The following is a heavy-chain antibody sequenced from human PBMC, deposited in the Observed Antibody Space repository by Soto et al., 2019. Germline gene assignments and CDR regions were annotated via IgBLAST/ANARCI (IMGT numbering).Heavy chain of an antibody. J-gene: IGHJ3*02. D-gene: IGHD2-2*01. CDR3: ARSTRILRALDI. CDR2: INAGNGNT. V-gene: IGHV1-3*01. Sequence: QVQLVQSGAEVKKPGASVKVSCKASGYTFTSYAMHWVRQAPGQRLEWMGWINAGNGNTKYSQKFQGRVTITRDTSASTAYMELSSLRSEDTAVYYCARSTRILRALDIWGQGTMVTVSS. CDR1: GYTFTSYA.